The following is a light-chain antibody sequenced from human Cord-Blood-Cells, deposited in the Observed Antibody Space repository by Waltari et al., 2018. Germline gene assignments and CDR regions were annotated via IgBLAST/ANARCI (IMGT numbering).Light chain of an antibody. CDR2: DAS. J-gene: IGKJ4*01. CDR3: QQYDNLPPLT. CDR1: QDISNY. V-gene: IGKV1-33*01. Sequence: DIQMTQSPSSLSASVGDRVTITCQASQDISNYLNWYQQKPGKAPKLLIYDASNLETGVPSRFSGSRSGTDFTLTISSLQPEDIATYYCQQYDNLPPLTFGGGTKVEIK.